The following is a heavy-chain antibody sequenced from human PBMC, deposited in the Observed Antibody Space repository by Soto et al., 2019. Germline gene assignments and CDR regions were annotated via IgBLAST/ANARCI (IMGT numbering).Heavy chain of an antibody. CDR1: GFTFSSYG. D-gene: IGHD3-10*01. V-gene: IGHV3-33*01. CDR2: IWYDGSNK. J-gene: IGHJ6*02. Sequence: GGSLRLSCAASGFTFSSYGMHWVRQAQGKGLEWVAVIWYDGSNKYYADSVKGRFTISRDNSKNTLYLQMNSLRAEDTAVYYCARDSPYGSGSYYNTEYYYYYGMDVWGQGTTVTVSS. CDR3: ARDSPYGSGSYYNTEYYYYYGMDV.